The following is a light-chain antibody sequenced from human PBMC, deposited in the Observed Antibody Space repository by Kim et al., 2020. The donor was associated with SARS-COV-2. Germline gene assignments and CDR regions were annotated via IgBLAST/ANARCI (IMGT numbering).Light chain of an antibody. J-gene: IGKJ1*01. CDR1: QSVSSSS. CDR2: GAA. Sequence: YPGQRATRSGRASQSVSSSSFAWYQQKPGQAPRLLVFGAASRATGIPDRFSGSGSGTDFTLTISRLEPEDFAVYYCQQDGSSPPTFGQGTKVEIK. V-gene: IGKV3-20*01. CDR3: QQDGSSPPT.